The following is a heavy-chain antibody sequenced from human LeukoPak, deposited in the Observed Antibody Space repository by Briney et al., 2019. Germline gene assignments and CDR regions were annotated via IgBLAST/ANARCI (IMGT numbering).Heavy chain of an antibody. Sequence: ASVKVSCKASGYTFTGYYMHWVRQAPGQGVEWMGWVNPNSGGTNYAQKFQGRVTMTRDTSINTAYMDLSSLRSDDTAVYYCARGITTGAPYWGQGTLVTVSS. CDR3: ARGITTGAPY. CDR2: VNPNSGGT. J-gene: IGHJ4*02. D-gene: IGHD1-1*01. V-gene: IGHV1-2*02. CDR1: GYTFTGYY.